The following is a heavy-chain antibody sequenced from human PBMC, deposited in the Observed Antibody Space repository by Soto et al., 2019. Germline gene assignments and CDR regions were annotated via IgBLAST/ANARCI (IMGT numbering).Heavy chain of an antibody. CDR2: IYSSGST. CDR3: ARGLSAFDP. V-gene: IGHV4-4*07. CDR1: GGSLSSDF. Sequence: PSETLSLTCAVSGGSLSSDFWSWIRQPAGKGLEWIGRIYSSGSTNYNPSLKSRVTMSVDTSKNQFSLRLNSMTAADTAVYYCARGLSAFDPWGQGTLVTVS. D-gene: IGHD3-16*01. J-gene: IGHJ5*01.